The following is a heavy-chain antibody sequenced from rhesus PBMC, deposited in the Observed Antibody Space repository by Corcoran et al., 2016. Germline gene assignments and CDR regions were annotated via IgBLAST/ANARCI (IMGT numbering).Heavy chain of an antibody. D-gene: IGHD6-13*01. CDR1: RGSIRRCY. CDR3: ASGEAAGVLDV. V-gene: IGHV4-169*02. CDR2: IYGRDRST. J-gene: IGHJ5-2*02. Sequence: QVQLQESGPGLVKPSQTLSVTCPVSRGSIRRCYWSWIRQPPGKGLEWIGYIYGRDRSTNYNPSLKSRVTLSVDTSKNQFSLNLSSVTAADTAVYYCASGEAAGVLDVWGRGVLVTVSS.